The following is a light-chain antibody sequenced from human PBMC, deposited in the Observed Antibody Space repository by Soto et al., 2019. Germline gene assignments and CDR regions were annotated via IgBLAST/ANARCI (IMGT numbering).Light chain of an antibody. CDR1: SSNIGSFYD. V-gene: IGLV1-40*01. CDR2: GDN. Sequence: QAVVTKPPSVSGAPGQRVTIPCTGSSSNIGSFYDVHWYQQLPGTVPKLLIYGDNNRPSGVPDRFSGSKSGTSASLAITGLQADDEADYYCQSYDNSLSHVVFGGGTKLTVL. J-gene: IGLJ2*01. CDR3: QSYDNSLSHVV.